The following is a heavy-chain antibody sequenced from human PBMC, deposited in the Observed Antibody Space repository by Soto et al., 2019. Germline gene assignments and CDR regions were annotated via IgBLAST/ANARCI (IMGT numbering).Heavy chain of an antibody. D-gene: IGHD6-19*01. CDR2: ISDSGGNT. J-gene: IGHJ4*02. CDR1: GFTFSNSA. Sequence: GGSLRLSCAASGFTFSNSAMSWVRQAPGRGLEWVSAISDSGGNTNYVDSVKGRFTISRDNSKNTLYLQMNRLRAEDTAVYYCAKDRIPGWYTDFDYWGQGTLVTVSS. V-gene: IGHV3-23*01. CDR3: AKDRIPGWYTDFDY.